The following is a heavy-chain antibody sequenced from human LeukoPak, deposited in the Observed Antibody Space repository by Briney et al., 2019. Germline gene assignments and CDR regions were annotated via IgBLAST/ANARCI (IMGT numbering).Heavy chain of an antibody. CDR2: ISGSGGDT. CDR3: AKDQNYESSGYYGGFDY. D-gene: IGHD3-22*01. Sequence: GGSLGLSCAASGFSFSSHVMHWVHQAPGKGLEWVSGISGSGGDTYYADSVKGRFTISRDNSKNTLNLQMNGLRAEDTALYYCAKDQNYESSGYYGGFDYWGQGTLVTVSS. V-gene: IGHV3-23*01. J-gene: IGHJ4*02. CDR1: GFSFSSHV.